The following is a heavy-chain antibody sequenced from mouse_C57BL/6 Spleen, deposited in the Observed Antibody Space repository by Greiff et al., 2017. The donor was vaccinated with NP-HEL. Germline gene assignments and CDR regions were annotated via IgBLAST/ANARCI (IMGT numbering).Heavy chain of an antibody. CDR1: GYTFTDYY. V-gene: IGHV1-19*01. D-gene: IGHD2-4*01. J-gene: IGHJ1*03. CDR2: INPYNGGT. Sequence: EVKLMESGPVLVKPGASVKMSCKASGYTFTDYYMNWVKQSHGKSLEWIGVINPYNGGTSYNQKFKGKATLTVDKSSSTAYMELNSLTSEDSAVYYCARYYDYGWYFDVWGTGTTVTVSS. CDR3: ARYYDYGWYFDV.